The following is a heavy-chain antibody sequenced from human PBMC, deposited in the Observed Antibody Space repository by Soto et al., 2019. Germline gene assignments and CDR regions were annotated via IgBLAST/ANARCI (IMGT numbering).Heavy chain of an antibody. CDR2: IFYSGIT. D-gene: IGHD6-6*01. J-gene: IGHJ4*02. Sequence: PSETLSLTCTVSCDSIKRGDVYWSWIRQHPGKGLEWIGYIFYSGITHYNPSLKSRVTTSVDTSKNQFSLNLTSVTAADTAVYYCARALGSSPLSYWGQGTLVTVSS. CDR3: ARALGSSPLSY. CDR1: CDSIKRGDVY. V-gene: IGHV4-31*03.